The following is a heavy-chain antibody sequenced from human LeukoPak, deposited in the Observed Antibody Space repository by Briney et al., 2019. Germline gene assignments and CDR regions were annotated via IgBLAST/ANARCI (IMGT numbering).Heavy chain of an antibody. CDR2: IYYSGST. CDR1: GGSISSSSYY. CDR3: ARPEDDSSGYYPRD. J-gene: IGHJ4*02. Sequence: PSETLSLTCTVSGGSISSSSYYWGWIRQPPGKGLEWIGSIYYSGSTYYNPSLKSRVTISVDTSKNQFSLKLSSVTAADTAVYYCARPEDDSSGYYPRDWGQGTLVTVSS. D-gene: IGHD3-22*01. V-gene: IGHV4-39*01.